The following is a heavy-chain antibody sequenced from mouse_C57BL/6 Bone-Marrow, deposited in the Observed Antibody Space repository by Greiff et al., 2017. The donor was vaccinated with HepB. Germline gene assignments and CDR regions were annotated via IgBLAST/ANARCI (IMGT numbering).Heavy chain of an antibody. CDR1: GYTFTSYW. CDR2: IDPNSGST. V-gene: IGHV1-72*01. J-gene: IGHJ4*01. Sequence: QVQLQQPGAELVKPGASVQLSCKASGYTFTSYWMHWVKQRPGRGLAWIGMIDPNSGSTKYNEKFKSKAPLTVVKPSTTAYLQLSSLTSEDSAFYYCERYAMDYWGQGNSVTVSS. CDR3: ERYAMDY.